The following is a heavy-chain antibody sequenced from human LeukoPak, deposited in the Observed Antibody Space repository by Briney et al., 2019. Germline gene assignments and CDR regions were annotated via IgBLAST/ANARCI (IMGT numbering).Heavy chain of an antibody. Sequence: LRASVKVSCKASGYTFTGYYIHWVRQAPGQGLEWMGWINPNSGGTNYAQNFQGRVTMTRDTSISTAYMELTSLRSDDTAVYYCATARDRNSVYSSFDYWGQGTLVTVSS. CDR3: ATARDRNSVYSSFDY. J-gene: IGHJ4*02. V-gene: IGHV1-2*02. CDR2: INPNSGGT. CDR1: GYTFTGYY. D-gene: IGHD5/OR15-5a*01.